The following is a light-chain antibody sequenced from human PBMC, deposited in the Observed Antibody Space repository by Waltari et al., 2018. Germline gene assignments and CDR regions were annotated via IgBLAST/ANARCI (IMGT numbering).Light chain of an antibody. CDR2: GAS. CDR3: QQYDSSPLT. J-gene: IGKJ1*01. V-gene: IGKV3-20*01. CDR1: QGLSSS. Sequence: EIVLTQSPVTLSSSPGERATLSCRASQGLSSSLVWYQQKPGQPPRLLIFGASGRATGIPDRFSGSGSGTEFTLTISRLEPEDFAVYYCQQYDSSPLTFGQGTKVEIK.